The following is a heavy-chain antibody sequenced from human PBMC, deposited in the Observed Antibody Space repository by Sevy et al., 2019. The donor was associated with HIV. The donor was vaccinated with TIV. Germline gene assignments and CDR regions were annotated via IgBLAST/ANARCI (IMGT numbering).Heavy chain of an antibody. J-gene: IGHJ4*02. CDR2: VSQSGSA. Sequence: SETLSLTCTVSGVSFSDYYWAWIRQAPGKGLEGIGEVSQSGSAKYHPSLRSRVIMSLDTSKNQFSLKLTSLTAADTAMYYCARGPLFSPEYCSGGTCPTIDFWSQGTLVTVSS. CDR3: ARGPLFSPEYCSGGTCPTIDF. V-gene: IGHV4-34*01. D-gene: IGHD2-15*01. CDR1: GVSFSDYY.